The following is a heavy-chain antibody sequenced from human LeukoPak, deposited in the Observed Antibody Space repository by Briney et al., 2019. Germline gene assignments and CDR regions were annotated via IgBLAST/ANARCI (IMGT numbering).Heavy chain of an antibody. V-gene: IGHV3-23*01. D-gene: IGHD3-22*01. CDR2: ISGSGGST. Sequence: GGSLRLSCAASGFTFSSYAMSWVRQAPGKGLEWVSAISGSGGSTYYADSVKGRFTISRDNSKNTLYPQMNSLRAEDTAVYYCAKGDEVTMIVVHFDYWGQGTLVTVSS. CDR1: GFTFSSYA. CDR3: AKGDEVTMIVVHFDY. J-gene: IGHJ4*02.